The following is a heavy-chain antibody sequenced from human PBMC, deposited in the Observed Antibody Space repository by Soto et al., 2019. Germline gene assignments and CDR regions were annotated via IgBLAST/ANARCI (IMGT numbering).Heavy chain of an antibody. J-gene: IGHJ6*02. CDR3: ARSQGSSTSLEIYYYYYYGMDV. CDR2: IIPISGTA. Sequence: QVQLVQSGAEVKKPGSSVKVSCKASGGTFSSYAISWVRQAPGQGLEWMGGIIPISGTANYAQKFQGRVTITAAASKRTAYMELSSLRSEDTAVYYCARSQGSSTSLEIYYYYYYGMDVWGQGTTVTVSS. V-gene: IGHV1-69*01. D-gene: IGHD2-2*01. CDR1: GGTFSSYA.